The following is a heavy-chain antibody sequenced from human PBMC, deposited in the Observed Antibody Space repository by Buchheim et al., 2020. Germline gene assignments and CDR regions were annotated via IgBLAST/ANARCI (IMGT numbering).Heavy chain of an antibody. CDR2: IYPGDSDT. Sequence: EVQLVQSGAEVKKPGESLKISCKGSGYIFTSYWIGWVRQMPGKGLEWMGIIYPGDSDTRYSPSFQGQVTISADKSISTAYLQWSSLKASDTAMYYCARHNPKLVSPYYYYYYGMDVWGQGTT. CDR1: GYIFTSYW. D-gene: IGHD5/OR15-5a*01. J-gene: IGHJ6*02. CDR3: ARHNPKLVSPYYYYYYGMDV. V-gene: IGHV5-51*01.